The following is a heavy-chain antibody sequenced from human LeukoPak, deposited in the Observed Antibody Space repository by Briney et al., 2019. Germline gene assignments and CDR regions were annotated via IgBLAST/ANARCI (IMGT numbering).Heavy chain of an antibody. Sequence: PGGSLRLSCSASGFTFSNFPMHWVRQAPGKGLEWVSYIISSGGTIYYADSVKGRFTISRDNAKNSLYLQMDSLRDEDTAVYYCARGRPYYFDYWGQGTLVTVSS. CDR1: GFTFSNFP. CDR3: ARGRPYYFDY. V-gene: IGHV3-48*02. J-gene: IGHJ4*02. CDR2: IISSGGTI.